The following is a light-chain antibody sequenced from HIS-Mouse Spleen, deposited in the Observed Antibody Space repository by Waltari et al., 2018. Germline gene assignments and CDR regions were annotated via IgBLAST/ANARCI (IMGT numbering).Light chain of an antibody. CDR2: EDS. Sequence: SYELTQPPSVSVSPGQTARIPCPGDALPKKYAYWYQQKSGQAPVLVIYEDSKRPSGVPKRFSGSKSGTMATLTISGVQVEDEADYYCYSSDSSSTHRVFGGGTKLTVL. J-gene: IGLJ2*01. CDR1: ALPKKY. V-gene: IGLV3-10*01. CDR3: YSSDSSSTHRV.